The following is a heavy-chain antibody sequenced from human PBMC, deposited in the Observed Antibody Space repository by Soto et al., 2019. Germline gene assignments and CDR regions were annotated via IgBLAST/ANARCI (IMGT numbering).Heavy chain of an antibody. CDR1: GGSISSSSYY. V-gene: IGHV4-39*07. Sequence: PSETLSLTCTVSGGSISSSSYYWGWIRQPPGKGLEWIGSIYYSGSTYYNPSLKSRVTISVDTSKNQFSLKLSSVTAADTAVYYCAREGSSPRSYYYYGMDVWGQGTTVTVSS. D-gene: IGHD6-6*01. CDR3: AREGSSPRSYYYYGMDV. CDR2: IYYSGST. J-gene: IGHJ6*02.